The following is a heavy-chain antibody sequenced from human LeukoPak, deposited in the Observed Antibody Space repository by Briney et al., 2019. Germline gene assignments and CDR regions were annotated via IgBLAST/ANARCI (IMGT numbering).Heavy chain of an antibody. CDR3: ARYAPDYYADY. V-gene: IGHV4-38-2*02. Sequence: PSETLSLTCTVSGYSISSGYYWGWIRQPPGKGLEWIGSIYHSGSTYYNPSLKSRVTISVDTSKNQFSLKLSSVTAADTAVYYCARYAPDYYADYWGQGTLVTVSS. D-gene: IGHD3-22*01. J-gene: IGHJ4*02. CDR2: IYHSGST. CDR1: GYSISSGYY.